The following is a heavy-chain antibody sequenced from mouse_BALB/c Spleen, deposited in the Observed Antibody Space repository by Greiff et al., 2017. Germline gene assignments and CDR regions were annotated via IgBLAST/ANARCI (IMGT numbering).Heavy chain of an antibody. CDR3: ARAPSDGVFDY. Sequence: EVKVVESGGGLVKPGGSLKLSCAASGFTFSDYYMYWVRQTPEKRLEWVATISDGGSYTYYPDSVKGRFTISRDNAKNNLYLQMSSLKSEDTAMYYCARAPSDGVFDYWGQGTTLTVSS. CDR1: GFTFSDYY. V-gene: IGHV5-4*02. CDR2: ISDGGSYT. J-gene: IGHJ2*01.